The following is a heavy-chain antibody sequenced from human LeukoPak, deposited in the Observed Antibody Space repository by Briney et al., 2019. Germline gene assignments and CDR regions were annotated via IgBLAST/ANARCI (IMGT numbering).Heavy chain of an antibody. V-gene: IGHV4-59*02. D-gene: IGHD3-16*01. Sequence: SETLSLTCTVSGGSVSSYYWNWIRQPPGKGLEWIGYICYSGSTNYNPSLKSRVTISVDTSKNHFSLKLSSVTAADTAVYYCARVQGGLNYYYMDVWGKGTTVTVSS. CDR1: GGSVSSYY. CDR2: ICYSGST. J-gene: IGHJ6*03. CDR3: ARVQGGLNYYYMDV.